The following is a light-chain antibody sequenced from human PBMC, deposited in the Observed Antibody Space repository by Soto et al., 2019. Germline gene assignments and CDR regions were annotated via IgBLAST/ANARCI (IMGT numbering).Light chain of an antibody. Sequence: IVLSKSPTTLSLSPGERATLSCRASQNVNNWLAWYQQKPGQAPRLVIYDASRRATGIPARFRGSGSGTDFTLTISSLEPEDSAVYYCQHRNDWPLTFGGGTKVDIK. J-gene: IGKJ4*01. CDR1: QNVNNW. V-gene: IGKV3-11*01. CDR3: QHRNDWPLT. CDR2: DAS.